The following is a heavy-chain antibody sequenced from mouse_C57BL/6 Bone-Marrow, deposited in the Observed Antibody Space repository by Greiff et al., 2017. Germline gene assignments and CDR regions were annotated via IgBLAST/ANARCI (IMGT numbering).Heavy chain of an antibody. D-gene: IGHD2-3*01. Sequence: EVKLVESGGDLVKPGGSLKLSCAASGFTFSSYGMSWVRQTPDKRLEWVATISSGGSYTYYPASVKGRFTISRDNAKNTLYLQMSSLKSEDTAMYYCARGDDGYSWYFDVWGTGTTVTVSS. J-gene: IGHJ1*03. V-gene: IGHV5-6*02. CDR3: ARGDDGYSWYFDV. CDR1: GFTFSSYG. CDR2: ISSGGSYT.